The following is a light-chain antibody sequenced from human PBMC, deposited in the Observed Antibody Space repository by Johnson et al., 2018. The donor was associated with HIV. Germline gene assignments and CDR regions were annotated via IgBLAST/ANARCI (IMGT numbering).Light chain of an antibody. J-gene: IGLJ1*01. Sequence: QSVLTQPPSVSAAPVQKVTISCSGSSSNIGNNYVSWYQQLPGKAPKLLIYENNKRPSGIPDRFSGPKSGTSATLGITGLQTGDDADYYCGTWDSSLRRWVFGTGAKVTVL. V-gene: IGLV1-51*02. CDR1: SSNIGNNY. CDR2: ENN. CDR3: GTWDSSLRRWV.